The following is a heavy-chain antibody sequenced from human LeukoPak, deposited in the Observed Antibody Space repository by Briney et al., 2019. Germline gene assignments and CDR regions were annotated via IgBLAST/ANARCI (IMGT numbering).Heavy chain of an antibody. V-gene: IGHV4-38-2*01. Sequence: MASETLSLTCAVFGYSISSGYFWGWIRQPPGKGLEWIGSIYHSGSTYYNPSLKSRVTISVDTSKNQFSLKLSSVTAADTAVYYCARSSRSTSLDYWGQGALVTVSS. CDR2: IYHSGST. D-gene: IGHD2-2*01. CDR1: GYSISSGYF. CDR3: ARSSRSTSLDY. J-gene: IGHJ4*02.